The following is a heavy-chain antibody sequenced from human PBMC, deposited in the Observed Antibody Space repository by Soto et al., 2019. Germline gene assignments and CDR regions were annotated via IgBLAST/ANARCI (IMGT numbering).Heavy chain of an antibody. CDR3: ARMVFASRGYYLKGNWFDP. D-gene: IGHD3-22*01. CDR2: ISSKDEK. Sequence: QVTLKESGPVLVKPTESLTLTCTVSGFSLTDARTGVSWIRQPPGKALEWLAHISSKDEKTYSTSLKERLSISRDTSKIQVVLTMTAMDPVDTATYFSARMVFASRGYYLKGNWFDPCGQGNLVTVSS. V-gene: IGHV2-26*01. J-gene: IGHJ5*02. CDR1: GFSLTDARTG.